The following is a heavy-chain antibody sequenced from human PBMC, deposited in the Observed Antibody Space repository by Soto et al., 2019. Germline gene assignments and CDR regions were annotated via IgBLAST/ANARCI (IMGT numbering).Heavy chain of an antibody. V-gene: IGHV4-31*03. D-gene: IGHD3-10*01. Sequence: SETLSLTCTVSGGSISRGGYYWSWIRQHPGKGLEWIGYIYYSGSTYYNPSLKSRVTISVDTSKNQFSLKLSSVTAADSALYYCARGSTDSYPGSRIFDFWGRGTLVTVS. CDR3: ARGSTDSYPGSRIFDF. J-gene: IGHJ4*02. CDR1: GGSISRGGYY. CDR2: IYYSGST.